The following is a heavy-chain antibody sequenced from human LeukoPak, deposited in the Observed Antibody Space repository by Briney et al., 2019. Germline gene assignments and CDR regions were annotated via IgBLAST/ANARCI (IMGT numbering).Heavy chain of an antibody. J-gene: IGHJ6*02. CDR3: TRGPTQQWVYYGMDV. CDR1: GFTFGDHA. V-gene: IGHV3-49*04. D-gene: IGHD1-1*01. Sequence: GGSLRLSCTTSGFTFGDHAMSWVRQAPGKGLEWVGFIRSKAYGGTTEHAASVKGSFTISRDDSKSIAYLQMNSLKTEDTAVYYCTRGPTQQWVYYGMDVWGQGTTVIVSS. CDR2: IRSKAYGGTT.